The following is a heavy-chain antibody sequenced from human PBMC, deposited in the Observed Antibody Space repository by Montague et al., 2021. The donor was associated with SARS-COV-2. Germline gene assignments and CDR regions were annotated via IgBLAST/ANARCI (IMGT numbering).Heavy chain of an antibody. CDR2: IYASGST. CDR1: GASITSYY. CDR3: VRDGGNWYYFDY. J-gene: IGHJ4*01. D-gene: IGHD3-16*01. Sequence: SETLSLTCSISGASITSYYWSWVRQPPGKGLEWIGHIYASGSTNYSPSLKSRVRLSIDNPKNQFSLKLESLTAADTAVYYCVRDGGNWYYFDYWGQGALVTVSS. V-gene: IGHV4-4*07.